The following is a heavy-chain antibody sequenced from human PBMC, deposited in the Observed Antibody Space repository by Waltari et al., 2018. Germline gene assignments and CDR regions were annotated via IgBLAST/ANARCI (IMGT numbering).Heavy chain of an antibody. V-gene: IGHV1-2*06. CDR3: ARGPFYCSGGSCYVFNY. J-gene: IGHJ4*02. D-gene: IGHD2-15*01. Sequence: QVQLVQSGAEVKKPGASVKVSCKASGYTFTGYYMHWVRQAPGQGLEWMGRINPNSGGTNYAQKFQGRATMTGETSISTAYMELSRLRSDDTAVYYCARGPFYCSGGSCYVFNYWGQGTLVTVSS. CDR2: INPNSGGT. CDR1: GYTFTGYY.